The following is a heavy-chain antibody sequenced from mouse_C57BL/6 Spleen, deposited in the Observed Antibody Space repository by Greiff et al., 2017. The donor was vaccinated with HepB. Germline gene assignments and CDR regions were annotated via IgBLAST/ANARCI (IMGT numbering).Heavy chain of an antibody. J-gene: IGHJ2*01. CDR1: GYTFTSYW. CDR2: IDPSDSYT. V-gene: IGHV1-50*01. Sequence: QVQLQQPGAELVKPGASVKLSCKASGYTFTSYWMQWVKQRPGQGLEWIGEIDPSDSYTNYNQKFKGKATLTVDTSSSTAYMQLSSLTSEDSAVYYCARRGYGNYDFDYWGQGTTLTVSS. CDR3: ARRGYGNYDFDY. D-gene: IGHD2-10*02.